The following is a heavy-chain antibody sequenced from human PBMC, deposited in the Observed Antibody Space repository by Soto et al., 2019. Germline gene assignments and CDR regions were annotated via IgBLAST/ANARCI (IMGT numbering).Heavy chain of an antibody. CDR2: IYYSGST. Sequence: QVQLQESGPGLVKPSQTLSLTCTVSGGSISSGGYYWSWIRQHPGKGLEWIGYIYYSGSTYYNPSLKSRVTISLDTSKNQFSLKLSSVTAADTAVYYCEVKVVAASWFDPWGQGTLVTVSS. V-gene: IGHV4-31*03. CDR1: GGSISSGGYY. D-gene: IGHD2-15*01. J-gene: IGHJ5*02. CDR3: EVKVVAASWFDP.